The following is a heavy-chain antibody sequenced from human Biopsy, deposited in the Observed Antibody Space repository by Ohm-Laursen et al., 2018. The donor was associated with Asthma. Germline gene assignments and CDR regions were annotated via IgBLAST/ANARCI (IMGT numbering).Heavy chain of an antibody. D-gene: IGHD3-22*01. V-gene: IGHV3-53*01. CDR1: GFAVSRDY. J-gene: IGHJ4*02. Sequence: SLRLSCTASGFAVSRDYMFWVRQAPGKGLEWVSVIYSGGTPHTADSVRGRFTISRDYSKNTLYLQMHSLRAEDTAVYYCARGDSSNWSHYYFDYWGRGTLVTVSS. CDR2: IYSGGTP. CDR3: ARGDSSNWSHYYFDY.